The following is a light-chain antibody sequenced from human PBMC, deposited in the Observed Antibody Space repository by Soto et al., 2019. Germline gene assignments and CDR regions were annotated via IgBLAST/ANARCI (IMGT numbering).Light chain of an antibody. CDR3: TSHTSSSSLDV. CDR1: SSDLGAYNY. Sequence: QSALTQPASVSGSPGQSNTISCTGTSSDLGAYNYVSWYQQHPGKAPKLMIYEVSNRPSGVSNRFSGSKSGNTASLTISGLQAEDEADYYCTSHTSSSSLDVFGTGTKLTVL. CDR2: EVS. V-gene: IGLV2-14*01. J-gene: IGLJ1*01.